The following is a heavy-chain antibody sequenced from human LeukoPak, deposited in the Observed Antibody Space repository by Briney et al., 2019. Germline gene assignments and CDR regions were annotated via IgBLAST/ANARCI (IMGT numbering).Heavy chain of an antibody. Sequence: GGSLRLSCAASGFTFSSSAMSWVRQAPGKGLEWVSAISNNGGYTYYADSVQGRFTISRDNSKSTLCLQMNSLRAEDAAVYYCARDYSSSWFTEPDYWGQGTLVTVSS. CDR2: ISNNGGYT. V-gene: IGHV3-23*01. CDR3: ARDYSSSWFTEPDY. CDR1: GFTFSSSA. D-gene: IGHD6-13*01. J-gene: IGHJ4*02.